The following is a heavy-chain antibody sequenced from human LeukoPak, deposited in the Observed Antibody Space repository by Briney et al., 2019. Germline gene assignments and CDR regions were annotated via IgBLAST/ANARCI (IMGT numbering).Heavy chain of an antibody. CDR3: ARHFHSAWFGF. CDR2: IYPGGSNG. Sequence: GESLKISCQCSGFDFTAYGIAWVRQMPGKGLEWMGNIYPGGSNGRYSPSFQGQVTMSADKSITTVYLQWSSLKASDTAMYYCARHFHSAWFGFWGQESLVTVSS. V-gene: IGHV5-51*01. J-gene: IGHJ4*02. CDR1: GFDFTAYG. D-gene: IGHD5-18*01.